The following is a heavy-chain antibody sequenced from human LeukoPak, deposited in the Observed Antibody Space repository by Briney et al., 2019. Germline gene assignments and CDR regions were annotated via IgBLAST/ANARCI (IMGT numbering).Heavy chain of an antibody. D-gene: IGHD1-26*01. V-gene: IGHV1-2*02. J-gene: IGHJ4*02. CDR1: GYTLTELS. CDR3: ARPNSVGPTVYFDY. CDR2: INPNSGNT. Sequence: ASVKVSCKVSGYTLTELSMHWVRQAPGQGLEWMGWINPNSGNTNYAQKFQGRVTMTRDTSISTAYMELSRLRSDDTAVYYCARPNSVGPTVYFDYWGQGTLVTVSS.